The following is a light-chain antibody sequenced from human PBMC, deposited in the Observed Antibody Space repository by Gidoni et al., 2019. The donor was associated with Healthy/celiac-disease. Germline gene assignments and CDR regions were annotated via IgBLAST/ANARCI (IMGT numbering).Light chain of an antibody. V-gene: IGKV3-15*01. CDR2: GAS. Sequence: EIVMTQSPATLSVSPGERATLSCRASQSVSSNLAWYQQKPGKAPRLLSYGASTRATGIPARLSGSGSGTELTLTISSLKTEEFAVYYCQQYNNWYTFGQGTKLEIK. CDR1: QSVSSN. CDR3: QQYNNWYT. J-gene: IGKJ2*01.